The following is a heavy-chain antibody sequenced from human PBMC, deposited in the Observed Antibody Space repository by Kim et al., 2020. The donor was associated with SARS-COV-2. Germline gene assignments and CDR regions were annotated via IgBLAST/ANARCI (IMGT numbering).Heavy chain of an antibody. J-gene: IGHJ4*02. CDR2: T. V-gene: IGHV3-74*01. CDR3: VKDLAGHGNFGY. Sequence: TNDADSVKGRFTIYRDNAKNTLYLQMNSLRGEDTGVYYCVKDLAGHGNFGYWGQGILATVSS.